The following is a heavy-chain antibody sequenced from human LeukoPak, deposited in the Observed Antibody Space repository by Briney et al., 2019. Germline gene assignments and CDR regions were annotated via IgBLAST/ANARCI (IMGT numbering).Heavy chain of an antibody. CDR2: ISYDGSNE. CDR3: AKGGGDTPYYYFYMDV. Sequence: GGSLRLSCAASGFTFSSYVMHWVRPAPRKGLEWVAIISYDGSNEYYADSVKGRFTISRDNSRNAVFLEMNSLRLEDTAVYYCAKGGGDTPYYYFYMDVWGKGRTVTVSS. D-gene: IGHD2-21*02. J-gene: IGHJ6*03. V-gene: IGHV3-30*04. CDR1: GFTFSSYV.